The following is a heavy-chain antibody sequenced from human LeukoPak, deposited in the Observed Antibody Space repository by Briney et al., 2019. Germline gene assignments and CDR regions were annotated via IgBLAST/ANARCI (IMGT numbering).Heavy chain of an antibody. V-gene: IGHV4-59*12. CDR2: IYYSGST. CDR1: GGSISGYY. Sequence: SETLSLTCTVSGGSISGYYWSWIRQPPGKGLEWIGYIYYSGSTNYNPSLESRVTISVDTSKNQFSLKLSSVTAADTAVYYCARSNTIFGVVTVFDPWGQGTLVTVSS. CDR3: ARSNTIFGVVTVFDP. J-gene: IGHJ5*02. D-gene: IGHD3-3*01.